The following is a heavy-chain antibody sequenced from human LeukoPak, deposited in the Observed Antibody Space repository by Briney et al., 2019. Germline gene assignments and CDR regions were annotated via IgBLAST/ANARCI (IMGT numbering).Heavy chain of an antibody. CDR2: IYYSGST. V-gene: IGHV4-39*01. CDR3: AGHRSYYDSSGYTEYFQH. CDR1: GGSISSSSYY. Sequence: SETLSLTCTVSGGSISSSSYYWGWIRQPPGKGLEWIGSIYYSGSTYYNPSLKSRVTISVDTTKNQFSLKLSSVTAADTAVYYCAGHRSYYDSSGYTEYFQHWGQGTLVTVSS. J-gene: IGHJ1*01. D-gene: IGHD3-22*01.